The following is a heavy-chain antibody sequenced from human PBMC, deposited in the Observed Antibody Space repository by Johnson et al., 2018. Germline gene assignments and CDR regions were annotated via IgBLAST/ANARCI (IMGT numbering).Heavy chain of an antibody. CDR3: AKDTWYIWDDGWYFDL. CDR2: ISYDESYT. J-gene: IGHJ2*01. D-gene: IGHD1-1*01. CDR1: GFIFSTYG. V-gene: IGHV3-30*18. Sequence: QVQLVQSGGGVVQPGRSLRLSCAASGFIFSTYGMHWVRQAPGKGLEWVAVISYDESYTYYGDSVKGRFTISRDNSNNTLYLQMNSLRAEDTALYFCAKDTWYIWDDGWYFDLWGRGTLVTVSS.